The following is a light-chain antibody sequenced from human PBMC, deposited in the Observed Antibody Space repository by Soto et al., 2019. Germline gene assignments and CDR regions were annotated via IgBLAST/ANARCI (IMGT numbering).Light chain of an antibody. J-gene: IGKJ3*01. CDR1: QSVSSY. CDR3: QQRSNWPRFT. Sequence: EIVLTQSPATLSLSPGERATLSCRASQSVSSYLAWYQQKPGQAPRFLIYDASNRATGIPARFSGSGSGTDFTLTISSLEPEDFAVYYCQQRSNWPRFTFGPGTKVDIK. CDR2: DAS. V-gene: IGKV3-11*01.